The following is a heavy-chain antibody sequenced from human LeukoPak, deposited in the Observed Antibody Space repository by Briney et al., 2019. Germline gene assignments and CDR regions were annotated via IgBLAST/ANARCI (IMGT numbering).Heavy chain of an antibody. V-gene: IGHV1-3*01. CDR3: ARANTFDAAYFDY. D-gene: IGHD3-9*01. Sequence: KFQGRVTITRDTSASTAYMELSSLRSEDTAVYYCARANTFDAAYFDYWGQGTLVTVSS. J-gene: IGHJ4*02.